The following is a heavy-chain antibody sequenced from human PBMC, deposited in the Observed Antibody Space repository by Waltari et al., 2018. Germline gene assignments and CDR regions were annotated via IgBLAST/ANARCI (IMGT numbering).Heavy chain of an antibody. Sequence: EVQLLESGGGLVQPGGSLRLSCAASGFTFSSYAMSWVRQAPGKGPEWVAAIRGRGGSTNYPDSVKGRFTISRDNSKNTLYLQMNSLRAEDTAVYYCAKDPDWNDDEAFDIWGQGTMVTVSS. D-gene: IGHD1-1*01. CDR2: IRGRGGST. V-gene: IGHV3-23*01. J-gene: IGHJ3*02. CDR3: AKDPDWNDDEAFDI. CDR1: GFTFSSYA.